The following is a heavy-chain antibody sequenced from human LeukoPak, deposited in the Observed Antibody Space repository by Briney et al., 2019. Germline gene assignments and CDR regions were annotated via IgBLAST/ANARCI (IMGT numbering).Heavy chain of an antibody. V-gene: IGHV3-21*01. J-gene: IGHJ6*03. D-gene: IGHD6-6*01. Sequence: PGGSLRLSCAASGFTFSSYSMNWVRQAPGKGLEWVSSISSSSSYIYYADSVKGRFTISRDNAKNSLYLQMNSLRAEDTAVYYCARDSSSSVLYYYYYMDVWGKGTTVTVSS. CDR1: GFTFSSYS. CDR2: ISSSSSYI. CDR3: ARDSSSSVLYYYYYMDV.